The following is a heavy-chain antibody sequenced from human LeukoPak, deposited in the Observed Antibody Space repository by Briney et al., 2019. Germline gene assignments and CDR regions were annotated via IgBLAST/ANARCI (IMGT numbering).Heavy chain of an antibody. CDR3: ARGVLLWFGEFNWFDP. CDR1: GGSISSNSYY. Sequence: SETLSLTCTVSGGSISSNSYYWAWIRQPPGKGLEWIGSIYYSGSTYYNPSLKSRVTISVDTSKNQFSLKLSSVTAADTAVYYCARGVLLWFGEFNWFDPWGQGTLVTVSS. D-gene: IGHD3-10*01. V-gene: IGHV4-39*07. J-gene: IGHJ5*02. CDR2: IYYSGST.